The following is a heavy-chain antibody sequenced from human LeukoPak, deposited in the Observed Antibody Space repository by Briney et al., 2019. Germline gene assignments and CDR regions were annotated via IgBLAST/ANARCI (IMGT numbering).Heavy chain of an antibody. CDR1: GFTFSSYS. CDR3: AKIVVVPAATSYYFDY. D-gene: IGHD2-2*01. J-gene: IGHJ4*02. CDR2: ISSSSSYI. Sequence: GGSLRLSCAASGFTFSSYSMNWVRQAPGKGLEWVSSISSSSSYIYYADSVKGRFTISRDNSKNTLYLQMNSLRAEDTAVYYCAKIVVVPAATSYYFDYWGQGTLVTVSS. V-gene: IGHV3-21*04.